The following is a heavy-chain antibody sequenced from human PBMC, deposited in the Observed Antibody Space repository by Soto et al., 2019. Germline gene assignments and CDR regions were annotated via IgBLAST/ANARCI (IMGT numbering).Heavy chain of an antibody. CDR3: ARTYGGSYPYYYGIDV. CDR1: GYTFTGYY. D-gene: IGHD1-26*01. CDR2: INPNSGGT. Sequence: ASVKVSCKASGYTFTGYYMHWVRQAPGQGLEWMGWINPNSGGTNYAQKFQGRVTMTRDTSISTAYMELSRLRSDDTAVYYCARTYGGSYPYYYGIDVCRQRTTVAVSS. J-gene: IGHJ6*02. V-gene: IGHV1-2*02.